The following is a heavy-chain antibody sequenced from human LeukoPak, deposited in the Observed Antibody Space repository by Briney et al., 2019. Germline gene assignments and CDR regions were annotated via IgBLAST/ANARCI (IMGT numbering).Heavy chain of an antibody. D-gene: IGHD3-3*01. V-gene: IGHV3-23*01. Sequence: GGSLRLSCAASGFTFSSYAMSWVRQAPGKGLEWVSAISGSGGSTYSADSVRGRFTSSSDNSKNPLHLQKNSLRAEDTAVYYWAKGPRFLEWLLSHFDYWGQATLVTVSS. CDR1: GFTFSSYA. J-gene: IGHJ4*02. CDR2: ISGSGGST. CDR3: AKGPRFLEWLLSHFDY.